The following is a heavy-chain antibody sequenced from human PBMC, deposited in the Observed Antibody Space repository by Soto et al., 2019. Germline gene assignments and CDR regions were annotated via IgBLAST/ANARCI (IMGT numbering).Heavy chain of an antibody. V-gene: IGHV1-69*06. D-gene: IGHD6-19*01. CDR1: GGTFNSYA. CDR2: IIPIFRST. J-gene: IGHJ2*01. Sequence: QVQLVQSGAEVKKPGSSVKVSCKASGGTFNSYALTWVRQAPGHGLEWMGGIIPIFRSTNYAQKFQGRVTITANRSTSTAYMELSSLRSDDTAVYDGARVLHPPYGSRWRSVYWYFELWGRGTLVTVSS. CDR3: ARVLHPPYGSRWRSVYWYFEL.